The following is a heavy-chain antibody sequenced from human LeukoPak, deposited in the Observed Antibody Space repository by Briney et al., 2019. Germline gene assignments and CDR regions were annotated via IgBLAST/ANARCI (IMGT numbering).Heavy chain of an antibody. V-gene: IGHV4-34*01. CDR1: NGSFSGYY. D-gene: IGHD2-2*01. J-gene: IGHJ3*01. Sequence: SETLSLTCAVYNGSFSGYYWSWIRQPPGKGLEWIAEINHSGSTTNYNPSLKSRVTILVDTSKNQFSLKLSSVTAADTAVYYCVRETPAAFGWGQGTMVTVSS. CDR2: INHSGSTT. CDR3: VRETPAAFG.